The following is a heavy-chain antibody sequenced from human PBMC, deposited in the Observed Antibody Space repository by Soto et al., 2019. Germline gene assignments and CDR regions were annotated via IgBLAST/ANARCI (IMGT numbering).Heavy chain of an antibody. CDR3: ARSGATTQNWYYYYYGMDV. J-gene: IGHJ6*02. D-gene: IGHD1-26*01. CDR2: ISAYNGNT. V-gene: IGHV1-18*01. CDR1: GYTFTSYG. Sequence: QVQLVQSGAEVXXPGASVKVSCKASGYTFTSYGISWVRQAPGQGLEWMGWISAYNGNTNYAQKLEGRVTMTTDTSTSPAYRELRSLRSDDTAVYYCARSGATTQNWYYYYYGMDVWGQGTTVTVSS.